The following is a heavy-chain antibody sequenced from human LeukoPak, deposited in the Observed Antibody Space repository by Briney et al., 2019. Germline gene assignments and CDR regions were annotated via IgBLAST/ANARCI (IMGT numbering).Heavy chain of an antibody. J-gene: IGHJ4*02. V-gene: IGHV3-23*01. Sequence: GGSLRLSCAASGLTFSNYAMSWVRQPGRKWLEWVATISDSAGSTNHPDSVEGPFNISRDKSKNPLYLQMNSLRVQDTAADHCAKVLGRCNIGGIHAFDYWGQGSLVSV. D-gene: IGHD2/OR15-2a*01. CDR3: AKVLGRCNIGGIHAFDY. CDR2: ISDSAGST. CDR1: GLTFSNYA.